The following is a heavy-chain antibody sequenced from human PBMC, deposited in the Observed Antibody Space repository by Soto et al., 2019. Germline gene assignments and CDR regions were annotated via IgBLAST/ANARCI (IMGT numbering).Heavy chain of an antibody. CDR1: GDSISSYF. CDR3: VSSRTAIYGDAFDV. Sequence: VQLRESGPGLVKPSETLSLTCSVSGDSISSYFRNWIRQSPGKGLEWIGCVYDSGDTNYNPSLRGRVTISLSTSENQFSLRLTSVTAADTAMYYCVSSRTAIYGDAFDVWSQGTMVTVSS. D-gene: IGHD2-21*02. J-gene: IGHJ3*01. V-gene: IGHV4-59*03. CDR2: VYDSGDT.